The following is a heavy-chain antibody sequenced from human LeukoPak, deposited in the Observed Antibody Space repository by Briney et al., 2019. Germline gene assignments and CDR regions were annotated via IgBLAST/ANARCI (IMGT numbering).Heavy chain of an antibody. Sequence: GGSLRLSCAASGFTFSSYSRNWVRQAPGKGLEWVSYISSSSSTIYYADSVKGRFTISRDNAKNSLYLQMNSLRAEDTAVYFCATDEYCGGDCSSRWGIGAFDFWGQGTMVTVSS. J-gene: IGHJ3*01. D-gene: IGHD2-21*02. V-gene: IGHV3-48*01. CDR3: ATDEYCGGDCSSRWGIGAFDF. CDR1: GFTFSSYS. CDR2: ISSSSSTI.